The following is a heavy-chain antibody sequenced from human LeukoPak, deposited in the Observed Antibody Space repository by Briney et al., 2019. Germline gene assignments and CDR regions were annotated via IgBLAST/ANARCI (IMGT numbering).Heavy chain of an antibody. Sequence: PSETLSLTCAVYGGSFSGYYWSWIRQPPGKGLEWIGEINHSGSTNYNPSLKSRVTISVDTSKNQFSLKLSSVTAADTAVYYCARGPYYYDSSGPKGFDYWGQGTLVTVSS. CDR1: GGSFSGYY. CDR3: ARGPYYYDSSGPKGFDY. D-gene: IGHD3-22*01. J-gene: IGHJ4*02. CDR2: INHSGST. V-gene: IGHV4-34*01.